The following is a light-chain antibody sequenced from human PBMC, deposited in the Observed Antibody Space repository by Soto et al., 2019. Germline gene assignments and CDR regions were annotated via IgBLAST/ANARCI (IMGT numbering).Light chain of an antibody. V-gene: IGLV1-47*01. CDR2: KTG. CDR3: SVWDNRLRCRV. Sequence: QLVLTQPPSASGTPGQRVNISCSGGSSNIGLNYVYWYQQLPGTSPKLLIYKTGERPSGVPDRFSGSKSGTSASLAISGLRSEDEAEYFCSVWDNRLRCRVFGEGTKLTVL. J-gene: IGLJ3*02. CDR1: SSNIGLNY.